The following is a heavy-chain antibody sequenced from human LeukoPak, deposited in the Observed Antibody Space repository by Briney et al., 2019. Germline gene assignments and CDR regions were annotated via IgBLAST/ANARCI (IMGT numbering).Heavy chain of an antibody. J-gene: IGHJ6*03. CDR3: ARGEAGGALRQLLLYLGSNLYYYYYMDV. D-gene: IGHD2-2*02. CDR1: GGSISSGDYY. CDR2: IYYSGST. Sequence: KPSETLSLTCTVSGGSISSGDYYWSWIRQPPGKGLEWIGYIYYSGSTYYNPSLKSRVTISVDTSKNQFYLKLSSVTAADTAVYYCARGEAGGALRQLLLYLGSNLYYYYYMDVWGKGTTVTVSS. V-gene: IGHV4-30-4*08.